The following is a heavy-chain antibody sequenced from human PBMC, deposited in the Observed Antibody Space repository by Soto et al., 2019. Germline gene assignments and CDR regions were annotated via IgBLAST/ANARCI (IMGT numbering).Heavy chain of an antibody. V-gene: IGHV3-7*01. Sequence: GGSLRLSCAASGFTFRSNWMSWVRQAPGRGLEWVANIKPDGSGKYYLDSVRGRFTISRDNAENSLFLQIDSLRVEDTAVYYCERDVGVQELDYWGQGPLAT. D-gene: IGHD6-6*01. J-gene: IGHJ4*02. CDR3: ERDVGVQELDY. CDR1: GFTFRSNW. CDR2: IKPDGSGK.